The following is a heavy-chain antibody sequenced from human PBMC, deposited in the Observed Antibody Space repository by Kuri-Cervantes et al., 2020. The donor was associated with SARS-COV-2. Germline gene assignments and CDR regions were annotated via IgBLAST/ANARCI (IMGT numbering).Heavy chain of an antibody. CDR3: ARDLRGYCSGGSCYW. CDR1: GFTFSSYA. D-gene: IGHD2-15*01. V-gene: IGHV3-23*01. J-gene: IGHJ4*02. Sequence: GESLKISCAASGFTFSSYAMSWVRQAPGKGLEWVSAISGSGGSTYYADSVKGRFTISRDNAKNSLYLQMNSLRAEDTAVYYCARDLRGYCSGGSCYWGGQGTLVTVSS. CDR2: ISGSGGST.